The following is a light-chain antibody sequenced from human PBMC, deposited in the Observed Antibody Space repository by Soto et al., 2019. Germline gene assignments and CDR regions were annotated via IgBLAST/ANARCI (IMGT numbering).Light chain of an antibody. J-gene: IGKJ3*01. V-gene: IGKV3-11*01. CDR1: QSVSRY. CDR3: QQRSTWPFT. CDR2: GAS. Sequence: EIALTQSPATLSLSPGERATLSCRASQSVSRYLAWYQQRPGQAPRLLIHGASNMANGIPARFSGSASGTDFTLTISSLEPEDFAVYYCQQRSTWPFTFGPGTKVDIK.